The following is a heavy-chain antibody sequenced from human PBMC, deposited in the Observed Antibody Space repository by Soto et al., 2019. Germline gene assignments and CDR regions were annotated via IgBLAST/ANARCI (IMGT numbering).Heavy chain of an antibody. CDR2: ISAINGAT. CDR1: GYTFATYG. D-gene: IGHD6-19*01. Sequence: QVQLVQSGGEVRKPGASVKVSCKASGYTFATYGVSWVRQAPGQGLEWVGWISAINGATSSAQKXXDXXIMTTDTSTRTAFMELRSLRSDDTAIYYCTRGKRIAVAAGYWGQGTRVTVSS. CDR3: TRGKRIAVAAGY. J-gene: IGHJ4*02. V-gene: IGHV1-18*01.